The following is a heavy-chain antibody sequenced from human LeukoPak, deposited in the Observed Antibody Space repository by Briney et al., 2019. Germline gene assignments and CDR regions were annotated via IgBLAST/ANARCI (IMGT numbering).Heavy chain of an antibody. D-gene: IGHD6-13*01. Sequence: GGSLRLSCTASGFTFGDYAMSWVRQAPGTGLEWVGFIRSKAYGGTTEYAASVKGRFTISRDDSKSIAYLQMNSLKTEDTAVYYCTRGAAAAGTSYYYYYYMDVWGKGATVTVSS. CDR1: GFTFGDYA. V-gene: IGHV3-49*04. CDR3: TRGAAAAGTSYYYYYYMDV. J-gene: IGHJ6*03. CDR2: IRSKAYGGTT.